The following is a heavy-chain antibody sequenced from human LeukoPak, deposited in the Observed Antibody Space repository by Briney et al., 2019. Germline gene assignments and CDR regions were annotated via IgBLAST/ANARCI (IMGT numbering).Heavy chain of an antibody. Sequence: GGSLRLSCVASGFTFSENWMHWVRQAPGKGLAWVSHINRDGGLTNYADSVKGRFTISRDNARNTVYLQMSSLRVEDTAIYFCAREEHRLAEAGTSAFDLGGQGTLVTVTP. CDR2: INRDGGLT. CDR1: GFTFSENW. D-gene: IGHD6-13*01. V-gene: IGHV3-74*01. J-gene: IGHJ3*01. CDR3: AREEHRLAEAGTSAFDL.